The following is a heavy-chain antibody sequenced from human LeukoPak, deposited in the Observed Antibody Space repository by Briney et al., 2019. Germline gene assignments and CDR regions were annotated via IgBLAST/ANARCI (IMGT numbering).Heavy chain of an antibody. Sequence: RGESLKISCKCSGYSFTSYWISWVRQMPGKGLEWMGRIDPSDSYTNYSPSFQGHVTISADKSISTAYLQWSSLKASDTAMYYCARRATAKGGSFDYWGQGTLVTVSS. D-gene: IGHD5-12*01. CDR3: ARRATAKGGSFDY. CDR2: IDPSDSYT. J-gene: IGHJ4*02. CDR1: GYSFTSYW. V-gene: IGHV5-10-1*01.